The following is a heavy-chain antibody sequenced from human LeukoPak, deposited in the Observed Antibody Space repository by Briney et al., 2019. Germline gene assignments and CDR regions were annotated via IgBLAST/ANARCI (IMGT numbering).Heavy chain of an antibody. CDR1: GFTFSSSS. D-gene: IGHD6-13*01. CDR2: ISSSSSTI. V-gene: IGHV3-48*04. Sequence: GGSLRLSCAASGFTFSSSSMNWVRQAPGKGLEWVSYISSSSSTIHYAESVKGRFTISRDNAKNSLYLQMNSLGAADTAVYYCARGGTSSSWAHFDYWGQGTLVTVSS. J-gene: IGHJ4*02. CDR3: ARGGTSSSWAHFDY.